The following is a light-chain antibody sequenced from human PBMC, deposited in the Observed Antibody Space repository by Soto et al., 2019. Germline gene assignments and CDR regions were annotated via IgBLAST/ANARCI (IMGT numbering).Light chain of an antibody. V-gene: IGKV3-15*01. Sequence: EVVLTQSPATLSVSPGERATLSCRASQSVTSNLAWYQQKPGQAPRLLIYGASTSATGIPARFSGAVSGTEFTLTISSLQSEDFAIYYCQHYNNRPPITFGQGTKVEI. CDR3: QHYNNRPPIT. CDR1: QSVTSN. J-gene: IGKJ1*01. CDR2: GAS.